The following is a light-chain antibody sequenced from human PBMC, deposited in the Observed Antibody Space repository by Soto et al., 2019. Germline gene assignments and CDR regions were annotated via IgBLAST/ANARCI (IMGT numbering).Light chain of an antibody. CDR3: QQYNNWPFPSWT. J-gene: IGKJ1*01. CDR2: GAS. Sequence: EIVMTQSPATLSVSPGERATLSCRASQSVSSNLARYQQKPGQAPRLLIYGASTRATGIPARFSGSGSGTEFTLTISSLQSEDFAVYYCQQYNNWPFPSWTFGQGTKLEIK. CDR1: QSVSSN. V-gene: IGKV3-15*01.